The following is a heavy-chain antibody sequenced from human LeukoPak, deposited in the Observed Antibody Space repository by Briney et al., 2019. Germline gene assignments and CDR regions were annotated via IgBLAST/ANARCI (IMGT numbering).Heavy chain of an antibody. CDR1: GFTFSSYA. CDR3: ARDYPVVRGIEGGYFDY. CDR2: ISGSGGST. D-gene: IGHD3-10*01. V-gene: IGHV3-23*01. Sequence: GGSLRLSCAASGFTFSSYAMSWVRQAPGKGLEWVSAISGSGGSTYYADSVKGRFTISRDNSKNTLFLQMNSLRAEDTAVYYCARDYPVVRGIEGGYFDYWGQGTLVTVSS. J-gene: IGHJ4*02.